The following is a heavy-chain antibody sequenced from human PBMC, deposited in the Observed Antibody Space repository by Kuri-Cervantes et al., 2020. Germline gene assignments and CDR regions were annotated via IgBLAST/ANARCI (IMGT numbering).Heavy chain of an antibody. V-gene: IGHV3-33*06. Sequence: GESLKISCAASGFTVSSNYMSWVRQAPGKGLEWVAVIWYDGSNKSYADSVKGRFTISRDNSKNTLYLQMNSLRAADTAVYYCAKDQRRITMIVVVITYFDYWGQGTLVTVSS. J-gene: IGHJ4*02. CDR1: GFTVSSNY. CDR2: IWYDGSNK. CDR3: AKDQRRITMIVVVITYFDY. D-gene: IGHD3-22*01.